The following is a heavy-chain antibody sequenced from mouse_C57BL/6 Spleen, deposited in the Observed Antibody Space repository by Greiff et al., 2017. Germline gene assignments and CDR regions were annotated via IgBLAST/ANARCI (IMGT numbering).Heavy chain of an antibody. J-gene: IGHJ2*01. D-gene: IGHD1-1*01. V-gene: IGHV1-15*01. Sequence: QVHVKQSGAELVRPGASVTLSCKASGYTFTDYEMHWVKQTPVHGLEWIGAIDPETGGTAYNQKFKGKAILTADKSSSTAYMQLRSLTSEDSAVYYCTRREYYGSSYDYFDDWGQGTTLTVSS. CDR1: GYTFTDYE. CDR2: IDPETGGT. CDR3: TRREYYGSSYDYFDD.